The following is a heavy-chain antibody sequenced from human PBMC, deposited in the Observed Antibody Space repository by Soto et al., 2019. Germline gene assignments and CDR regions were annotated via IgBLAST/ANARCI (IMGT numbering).Heavy chain of an antibody. D-gene: IGHD5-18*01. J-gene: IGHJ4*02. Sequence: SETLSLTCTVSGASITNDDFFWSWVRQHPDKGLEWLAYITYGGSIYYNPSLRSRLSVSIDKSKSQFSLNVRSVTAADTAVYFCAKMERTQLWLLVQNWGQGLPVTVS. CDR2: ITYGGSI. V-gene: IGHV4-31*03. CDR3: AKMERTQLWLLVQN. CDR1: GASITNDDFF.